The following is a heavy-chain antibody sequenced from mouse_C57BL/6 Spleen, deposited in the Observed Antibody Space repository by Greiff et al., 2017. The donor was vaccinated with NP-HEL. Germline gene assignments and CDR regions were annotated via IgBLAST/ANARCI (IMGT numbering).Heavy chain of an antibody. CDR1: GYTFTSYW. CDR3: ARVGHYDYDESSFDY. J-gene: IGHJ2*01. D-gene: IGHD2-4*01. V-gene: IGHV1-55*01. CDR2: IYPGSGST. Sequence: QVQLQQPGAELVKPGASVKMSCKASGYTFTSYWITWVKQRPGQGLEWIGDIYPGSGSTNYNEKFKSKATLTVDTSSSTAYMQLSSLTSEDSAVYYCARVGHYDYDESSFDYWGQGTTLTVSS.